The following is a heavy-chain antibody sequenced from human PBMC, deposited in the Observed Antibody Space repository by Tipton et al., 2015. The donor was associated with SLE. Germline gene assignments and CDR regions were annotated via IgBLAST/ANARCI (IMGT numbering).Heavy chain of an antibody. D-gene: IGHD2-15*01. CDR1: GGSISSYY. V-gene: IGHV4-59*12. CDR2: IYYSGNT. CDR3: ARDTRAFDI. J-gene: IGHJ3*02. Sequence: TLSLTCTVSGGSISSYYWSWIRQPPGKGLEWIGYIYYSGNTNYNPSLQSPVTISVDTSKNQFSLQLSSVTAADTAVYYCARDTRAFDIWGQGTMVTVSS.